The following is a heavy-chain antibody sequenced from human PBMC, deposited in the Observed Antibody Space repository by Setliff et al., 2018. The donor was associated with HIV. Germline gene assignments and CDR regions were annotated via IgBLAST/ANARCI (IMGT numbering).Heavy chain of an antibody. J-gene: IGHJ3*02. Sequence: SETLSLTCTVSGGSISSSSYYWGWIRQPPGKGLEWIGSIYYSGSTYYNPSLKSRVTISVDTSKNQFSLKLSSVTAADTAVYYCARGGPWAVGTPKRAFDIWGQGTMVTVSS. CDR2: IYYSGST. CDR3: ARGGPWAVGTPKRAFDI. V-gene: IGHV4-39*07. D-gene: IGHD2-15*01. CDR1: GGSISSSSYY.